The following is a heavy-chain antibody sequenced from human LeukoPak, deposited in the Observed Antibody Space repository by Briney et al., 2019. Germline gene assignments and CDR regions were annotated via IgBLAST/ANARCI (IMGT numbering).Heavy chain of an antibody. J-gene: IGHJ5*02. V-gene: IGHV4-39*07. D-gene: IGHD3-10*01. CDR2: IYYGGST. Sequence: SETLSLTCTVSGGSISSSNYYWGWIRQPPGKGLEWIGSIYYGGSTYYNPSLKSRVTISVDTSKNQFSLKLSSVTAADTAVYYCARGGMVRGVIGWFDPWGQGTLVTVSS. CDR3: ARGGMVRGVIGWFDP. CDR1: GGSISSSNYY.